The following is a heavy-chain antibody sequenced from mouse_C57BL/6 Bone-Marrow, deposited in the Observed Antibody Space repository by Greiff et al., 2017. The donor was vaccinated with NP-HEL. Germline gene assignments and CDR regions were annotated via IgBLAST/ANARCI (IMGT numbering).Heavy chain of an antibody. V-gene: IGHV1-15*01. D-gene: IGHD2-3*01. CDR1: GYTFTDYE. J-gene: IGHJ3*01. CDR2: IDPETGGT. Sequence: QVQLQQSGAELVRPGASVTLSCKASGYTFTDYEMHWVKQTPVHGLEWIGAIDPETGGTAYNQKFKGKAILTADKSSSTAYIELRRLTSADSAVYYCTRDDGYSLYWGQGTLVTVSA. CDR3: TRDDGYSLY.